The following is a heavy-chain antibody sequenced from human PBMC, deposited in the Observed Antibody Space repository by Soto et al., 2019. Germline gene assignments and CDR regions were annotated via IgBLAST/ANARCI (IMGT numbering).Heavy chain of an antibody. CDR1: GDSISSGGYS. J-gene: IGHJ4*02. CDR3: ARDSRSGSYLDY. Sequence: QLQLQESGSGLVKPSPTLSLTCAVSGDSISSGGYSWNWIRQPPGKGLEWIGYIYHSGGTDYTPSLKSRVSITVDSSNNQFSLKLSSVTAADTAVYYCARDSRSGSYLDYWGQGTLVTVSS. D-gene: IGHD3-22*01. CDR2: IYHSGGT. V-gene: IGHV4-30-2*01.